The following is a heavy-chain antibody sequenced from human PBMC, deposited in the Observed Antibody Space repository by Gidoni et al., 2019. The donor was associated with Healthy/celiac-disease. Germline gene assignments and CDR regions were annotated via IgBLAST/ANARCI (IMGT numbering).Heavy chain of an antibody. J-gene: IGHJ4*02. CDR3: ARDHDYGSGSPDY. Sequence: QVQLVQSGAEVKEPGASVKVSCKTSGYTFTAYYIHWVRQAPGQGLEWMGWITPKTGGTNYAHKFQGRVTVTRDTSINTAYMEFNRLRSDDTAVYYCARDHDYGSGSPDYWGQGTLVTVSS. D-gene: IGHD3-10*01. V-gene: IGHV1-2*07. CDR2: ITPKTGGT. CDR1: GYTFTAYY.